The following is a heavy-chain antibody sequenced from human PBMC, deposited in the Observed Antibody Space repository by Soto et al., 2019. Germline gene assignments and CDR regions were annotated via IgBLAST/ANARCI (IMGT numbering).Heavy chain of an antibody. D-gene: IGHD6-13*01. CDR1: GFTFSSYA. Sequence: EVQLLGSGGGLVQPGGSLRLSCAASGFTFSSYAMSWVRQAPGKGLEWVSAISGSGVSTYYADSVKGRFTISRDNSETTLYLQMNSLRAEDTAVYYCAKEHHYSSSWSEFDYWGQGTLVTVSS. V-gene: IGHV3-23*01. J-gene: IGHJ4*02. CDR3: AKEHHYSSSWSEFDY. CDR2: ISGSGVST.